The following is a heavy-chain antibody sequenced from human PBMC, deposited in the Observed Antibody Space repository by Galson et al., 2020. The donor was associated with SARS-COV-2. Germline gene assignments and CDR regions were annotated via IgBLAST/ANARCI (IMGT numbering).Heavy chain of an antibody. D-gene: IGHD6-13*01. CDR2: IKSKTDGGTT. Sequence: GGSLRLSCVASGFTFGNAWMSWVRQAPGKGLEWLGRIKSKTDGGTTDHAAPVKGRFTISRDDSKNTLYLQVNSLKTEDTAVYYCVICVSWYLKSWGQGTLVTVSS. V-gene: IGHV3-15*01. J-gene: IGHJ5*02. CDR3: VICVSWYLKS. CDR1: GFTFGNAW.